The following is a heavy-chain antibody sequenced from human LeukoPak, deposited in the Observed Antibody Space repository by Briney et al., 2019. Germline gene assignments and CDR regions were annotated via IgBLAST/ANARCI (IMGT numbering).Heavy chain of an antibody. CDR1: GSTFSGSA. D-gene: IGHD6-19*01. CDR3: TSHTSGWSTAGYSLGV. Sequence: GGSLRLSCAASGSTFSGSAMHWVRQASGKGLEWVGRIRSKANNYATAYAASVKGRFTFFRDDSKNTAYLQMNSLKTEDTAVYYCTSHTSGWSTAGYSLGVWGQGTTVTVSS. J-gene: IGHJ6*02. CDR2: IRSKANNYAT. V-gene: IGHV3-73*01.